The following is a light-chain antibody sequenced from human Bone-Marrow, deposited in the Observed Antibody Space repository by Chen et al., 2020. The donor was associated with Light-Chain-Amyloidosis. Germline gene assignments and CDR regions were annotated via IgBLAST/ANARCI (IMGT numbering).Light chain of an antibody. CDR1: DLPTKY. J-gene: IGLJ2*01. CDR3: QSADSSGTYEVI. CDR2: RDT. Sequence: SYELTQPPSVSVSPGQTARITCSGDDLPTKYAYWYQQKPGPAPVLVIHRDTERPSGISERFAGSSSGTTATVTIRGVQAEDEADYHCQSADSSGTYEVIFGGGTKLTVL. V-gene: IGLV3-25*03.